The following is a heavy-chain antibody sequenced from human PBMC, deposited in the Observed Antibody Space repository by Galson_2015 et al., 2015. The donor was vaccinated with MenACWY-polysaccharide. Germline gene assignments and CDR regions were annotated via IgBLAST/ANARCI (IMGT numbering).Heavy chain of an antibody. CDR2: IYNNGNT. V-gene: IGHV4-61*02. Sequence: LTCTVSGDSLNSGVCYWTWLRQPAGKGLEWIGRIYNNGNTKYNPSLKSRVTMSVDTSKNQFSLNLSSVTAADTAVYYCARGLPSGLYNWFDPWGQGTLVTVS. D-gene: IGHD6-25*01. J-gene: IGHJ5*02. CDR3: ARGLPSGLYNWFDP. CDR1: GDSLNSGVCY.